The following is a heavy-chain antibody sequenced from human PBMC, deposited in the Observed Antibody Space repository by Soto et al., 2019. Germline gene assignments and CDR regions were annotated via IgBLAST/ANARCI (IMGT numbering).Heavy chain of an antibody. J-gene: IGHJ1*01. CDR3: ARTKNWNSGEYFKY. CDR1: GYPFTSYY. D-gene: IGHD3-10*01. V-gene: IGHV1-46*01. CDR2: INPSGGTT. Sequence: ASVKVSCKASGYPFTSYYMHWGRHAPGQGLEWIGIINPSGGTTSYAQKFQGRVTMTRDTSTSTVYMELSSLRSEDTAVYYCARTKNWNSGEYFKYWGQGTLVTV.